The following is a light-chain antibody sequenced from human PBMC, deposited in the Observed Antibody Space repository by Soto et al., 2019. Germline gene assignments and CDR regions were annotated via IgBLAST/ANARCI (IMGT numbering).Light chain of an antibody. CDR3: LQHNSYPRT. Sequence: DIQMTQSPSSLSASVGDRVTITCRASQGIGNDLGWYQQKPGKAPKHLIYAASNLQSGVPSRFSGSGSGTEFTLTISSLQPEDFATYYCLQHNSYPRTFGQGTKVETK. V-gene: IGKV1-17*01. CDR1: QGIGND. CDR2: AAS. J-gene: IGKJ1*01.